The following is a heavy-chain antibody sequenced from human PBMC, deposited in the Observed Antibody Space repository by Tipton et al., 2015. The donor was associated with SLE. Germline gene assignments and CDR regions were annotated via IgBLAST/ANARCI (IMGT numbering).Heavy chain of an antibody. CDR2: INHSGST. D-gene: IGHD6-13*01. CDR3: ARVYSSSWPIDY. Sequence: GLVKPSETLSLTCAVYGGSFSGYYWSWIRQSPGKGLECIGEINHSGSTKYNPSLKSRVTISVDTFKNQFSLKLNSVTAADTAVYFCARVYSSSWPIDYWGQGALVTVSS. J-gene: IGHJ4*02. CDR1: GGSFSGYY. V-gene: IGHV4-34*01.